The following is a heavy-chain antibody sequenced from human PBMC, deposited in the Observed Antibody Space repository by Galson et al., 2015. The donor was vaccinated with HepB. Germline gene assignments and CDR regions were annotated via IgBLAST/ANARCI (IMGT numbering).Heavy chain of an antibody. CDR3: ARADWTMVDPYYFDY. CDR1: GYWFSRYW. Sequence: QSGAEVKKPGESLKISCKGSGYWFSRYWIGWVRQMPGKGLEWMGIIFPDDSDTRYSPSFQGQVTISADKAISTAYLQWSSLKDSDTAVYYCARADWTMVDPYYFDYWGQGTLVTVSS. V-gene: IGHV5-51*01. CDR2: IFPDDSDT. D-gene: IGHD4/OR15-4a*01. J-gene: IGHJ4*01.